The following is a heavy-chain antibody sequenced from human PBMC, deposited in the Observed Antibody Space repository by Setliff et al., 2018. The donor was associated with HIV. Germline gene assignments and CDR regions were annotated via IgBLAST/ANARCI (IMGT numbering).Heavy chain of an antibody. CDR3: ARGKFRSTWSLFADYFFDS. Sequence: GASVMVSCKASGYTFTNYYVHWVRQAPGQGLEWMGWINPNNGDTDYPQKFQGRVTMTWVTSITTAYIDLSGLTSDDTAVYYCARGKFRSTWSLFADYFFDSWGQGTLVTVSS. CDR2: INPNNGDT. J-gene: IGHJ4*02. D-gene: IGHD2-8*02. CDR1: GYTFTNYY. V-gene: IGHV1-2*02.